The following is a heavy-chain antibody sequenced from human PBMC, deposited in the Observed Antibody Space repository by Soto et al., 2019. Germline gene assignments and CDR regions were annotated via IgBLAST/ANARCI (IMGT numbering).Heavy chain of an antibody. Sequence: GSLRLSCAASGFTFSDYYMSWIRQAPGKGLEWVSYISSSSSYTNYADSVKGRFTISRDNAKNSLYLQMNSLRAEDTAVYYCARDKGRSPLDYWGQGTLVTVSS. J-gene: IGHJ4*02. D-gene: IGHD2-15*01. CDR1: GFTFSDYY. CDR3: ARDKGRSPLDY. CDR2: ISSSSSYT. V-gene: IGHV3-11*06.